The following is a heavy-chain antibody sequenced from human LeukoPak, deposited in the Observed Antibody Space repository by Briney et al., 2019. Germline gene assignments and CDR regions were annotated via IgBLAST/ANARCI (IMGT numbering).Heavy chain of an antibody. Sequence: SETLSLTCTVSGGSTSTYYWSWIRQPPGKGLEWIGYIYYSGSTNYNPSLKSRVTISVDTSKNQFSLKLSSVTAADTAVYYCARGPRYYFDYWGQGTLVTVSS. CDR3: ARGPRYYFDY. V-gene: IGHV4-59*01. J-gene: IGHJ4*02. CDR1: GGSTSTYY. CDR2: IYYSGST.